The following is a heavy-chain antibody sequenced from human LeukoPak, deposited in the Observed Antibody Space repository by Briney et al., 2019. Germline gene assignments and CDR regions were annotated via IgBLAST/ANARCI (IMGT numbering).Heavy chain of an antibody. J-gene: IGHJ4*02. CDR2: ISYDGSNK. Sequence: GRSLRLSCAASGFTFSSYAMHWFRQAPGKGLEGVAVISYDGSNKYYADSVKGRFTISRDNSKNTLYLQMNSLRAEDTAVYYCATTDYGDLYYFDYWGQGTLVTVSS. D-gene: IGHD4-17*01. CDR3: ATTDYGDLYYFDY. CDR1: GFTFSSYA. V-gene: IGHV3-30*04.